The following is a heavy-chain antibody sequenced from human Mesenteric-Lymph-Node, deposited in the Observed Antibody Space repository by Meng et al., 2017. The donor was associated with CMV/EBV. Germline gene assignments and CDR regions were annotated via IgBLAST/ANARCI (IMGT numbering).Heavy chain of an antibody. CDR3: ARDPPIYCSSTSCLSWFDP. J-gene: IGHJ5*02. D-gene: IGHD2-2*01. V-gene: IGHV1-8*01. Sequence: ASVKVSCKASGYTFTSYDINWVRQATGQGLEWMGWMNPNSGNTGYAQKFQGRVTMTTDTSTSTAYMELRSLRSDDTAVYYCARDPPIYCSSTSCLSWFDPWGQGTLVTVSS. CDR2: MNPNSGNT. CDR1: GYTFTSYD.